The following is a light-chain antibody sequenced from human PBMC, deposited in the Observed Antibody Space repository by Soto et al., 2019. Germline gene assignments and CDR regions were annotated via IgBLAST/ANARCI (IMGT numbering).Light chain of an antibody. CDR3: QVWLGGSGQGF. Sequence: SYELTQRPSVSVAPGQTARISCGGNNIGTKSVNWYQQKPGQAPVVVVYDDSDRPSGIPERFTGSNSGNMATLTITGVEAGDEADYYCQVWLGGSGQGFFGTGTKV. J-gene: IGLJ1*01. CDR1: NIGTKS. V-gene: IGLV3-21*02. CDR2: DDS.